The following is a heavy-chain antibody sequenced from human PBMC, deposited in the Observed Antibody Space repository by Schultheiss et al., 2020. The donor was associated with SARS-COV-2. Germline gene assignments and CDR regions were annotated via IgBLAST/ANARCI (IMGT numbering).Heavy chain of an antibody. CDR1: GGSISSYY. Sequence: SQTLSLTCTVSGGSISSYYWSWIRQPPGKGLEWIGYIYYSGSTNYNPSLKSRVTISVDTSKNQFSLKLSSVTAADTAVYYCAGGGSGSYYRGWFDPWGQGTLVTVSS. D-gene: IGHD3-10*01. J-gene: IGHJ5*02. CDR2: IYYSGST. V-gene: IGHV4-59*01. CDR3: AGGGSGSYYRGWFDP.